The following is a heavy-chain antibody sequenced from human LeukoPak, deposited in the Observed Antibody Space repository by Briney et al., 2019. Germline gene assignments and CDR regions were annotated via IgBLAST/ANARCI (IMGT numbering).Heavy chain of an antibody. CDR1: GYTFTSYG. Sequence: ASVKVSCKASGYTFTSYGISWVRQAPGQGLEWMGWISAYNGNTNYAQKLQGRVTMTTDTSTSTAYMELRSLRSDDTAVYYCARDLHDVIAAAAGSFGYWGQGTLVTVSS. V-gene: IGHV1-18*01. D-gene: IGHD6-13*01. J-gene: IGHJ4*02. CDR3: ARDLHDVIAAAAGSFGY. CDR2: ISAYNGNT.